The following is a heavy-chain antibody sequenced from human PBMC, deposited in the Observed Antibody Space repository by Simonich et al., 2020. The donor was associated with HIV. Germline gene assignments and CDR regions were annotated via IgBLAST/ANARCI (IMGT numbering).Heavy chain of an antibody. D-gene: IGHD3-22*01. CDR2: INRSGST. Sequence: QVQLQQWGAGLLKPSETLSLTCAVYGGSFSGYCWSCIRQFQGMGLEWIVEINRSGSTYYTPSLKSRMIVSLDMSKYQFSRKLNSVTAADTAVYYCARSADHHYESSGHYFNAFDIWGQGTMVTVSS. CDR3: ARSADHHYESSGHYFNAFDI. J-gene: IGHJ3*02. CDR1: GGSFSGYC. V-gene: IGHV4-34*01.